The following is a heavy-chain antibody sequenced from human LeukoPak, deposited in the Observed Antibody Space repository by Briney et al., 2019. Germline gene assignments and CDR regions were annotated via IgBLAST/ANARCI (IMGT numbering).Heavy chain of an antibody. J-gene: IGHJ4*02. CDR3: ARGFSSDRYFDY. D-gene: IGHD6-25*01. V-gene: IGHV3-7*03. Sequence: QSGGSLRLSCAASGFTFSNYWMGWVRQAPGKGLGWVANIKQDGSEKRYVGPVKGRFTISRDNAKNSLYLQMNSLRAEDTAVYYCARGFSSDRYFDYWGQGTLVTVSS. CDR1: GFTFSNYW. CDR2: IKQDGSEK.